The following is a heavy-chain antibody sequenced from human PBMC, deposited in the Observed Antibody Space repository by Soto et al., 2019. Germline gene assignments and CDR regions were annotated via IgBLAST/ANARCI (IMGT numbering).Heavy chain of an antibody. CDR3: ARVRFGELV. J-gene: IGHJ4*02. V-gene: IGHV3-23*01. CDR2: IGVGGGDR. Sequence: EVQLLESGGGLVQPGGSLRLSCAASGFTFSSYAMSWVRQAPGKGLEWVSIIGVGGGDRYYPESVKGRFTISRDNSRDTLYLEMNSRRDEDTAVDYCARVRFGELVWGQGTLVTVSS. D-gene: IGHD3-10*01. CDR1: GFTFSSYA.